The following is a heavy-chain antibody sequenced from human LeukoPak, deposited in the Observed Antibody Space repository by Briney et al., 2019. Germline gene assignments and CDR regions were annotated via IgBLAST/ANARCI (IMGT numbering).Heavy chain of an antibody. CDR3: ARKGVSDLYYFDS. V-gene: IGHV4-59*08. J-gene: IGHJ4*02. CDR2: IYYSGST. D-gene: IGHD3-16*01. Sequence: SETLSLTCTVSGGSISRYYWSWIRQPPGKGLEWIGYIYYSGSTNYNPSLKSRVTISVDTSKNQISLKLRSVTAADTAVYYCARKGVSDLYYFDSWGQGTLVTVSS. CDR1: GGSISRYY.